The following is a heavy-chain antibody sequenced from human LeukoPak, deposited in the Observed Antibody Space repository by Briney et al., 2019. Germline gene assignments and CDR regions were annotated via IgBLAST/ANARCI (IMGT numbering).Heavy chain of an antibody. V-gene: IGHV5-51*01. D-gene: IGHD5-18*01. CDR1: GYSFNSYR. CDR2: IFPSDSDT. CDR3: ARRGEAMDPFDY. J-gene: IGHJ4*02. Sequence: GESLKISCKTSGYSFNSYRIGWVRQMPGKGLEWMGIIFPSDSDTRYSPSFQGQVTISADRSITTAYLQWSSLRASDTAIYYCARRGEAMDPFDYWGQGTLVTVSS.